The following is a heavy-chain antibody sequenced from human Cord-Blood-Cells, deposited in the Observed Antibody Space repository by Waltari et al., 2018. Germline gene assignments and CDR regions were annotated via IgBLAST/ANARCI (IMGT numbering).Heavy chain of an antibody. CDR3: AREPELLSLG. J-gene: IGHJ4*02. D-gene: IGHD1-26*01. V-gene: IGHV3-48*02. CDR1: GFTFSSYS. Sequence: EVQLVESGGGLVQPGGFLRLSCAASGFTFSSYSMIWVRQAPGKGLEWVSDISSSSSTIYYADSVKGRFTISRDNAKNSLYLQMNSLRDEDTAVYYCAREPELLSLGWGQGTLVTVSS. CDR2: ISSSSSTI.